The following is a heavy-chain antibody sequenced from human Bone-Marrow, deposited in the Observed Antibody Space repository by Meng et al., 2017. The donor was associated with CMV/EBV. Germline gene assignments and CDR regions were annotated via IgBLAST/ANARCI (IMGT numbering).Heavy chain of an antibody. CDR3: AREGSEAARRLGNYYYYGMDV. CDR2: ISYDGSNK. D-gene: IGHD6-6*01. J-gene: IGHJ6*02. CDR1: GFTFSSYA. V-gene: IGHV3-30*04. Sequence: GGSLRLSCAASGFTFSSYAMHWVRQAPGKGLEWVAVISYDGSNKYYADSVKGRFTISRDNSKNTLYLQMNSLRAEDTAVYYCAREGSEAARRLGNYYYYGMDVWGQGTTVTVSS.